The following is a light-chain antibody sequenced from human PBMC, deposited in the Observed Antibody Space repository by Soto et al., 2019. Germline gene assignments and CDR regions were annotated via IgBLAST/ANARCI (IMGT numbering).Light chain of an antibody. J-gene: IGLJ1*01. CDR3: SSYTNINTRACV. CDR1: SSDVGAYNY. Sequence: QSALTQPPSASGSPGQSVTISCTGTSSDVGAYNYVSWYQHHPGKAPKLIIYEVSDRPSGVSNRFSGSKSGNTASLTISGLQAEDEAEYYCSSYTNINTRACVFGTGTKVTVL. V-gene: IGLV2-14*01. CDR2: EVS.